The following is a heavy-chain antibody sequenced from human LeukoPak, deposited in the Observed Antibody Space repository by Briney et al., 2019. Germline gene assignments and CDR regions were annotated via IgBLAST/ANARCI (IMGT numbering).Heavy chain of an antibody. CDR3: ARYSYGHFDY. D-gene: IGHD5-18*01. Sequence: GRSLRLSCAASGFTVSSCAMHWVRQAPGKGLEWVAVISYDEGNQYYADSVKGRFTISRDNSKNTLSLQMNSLRVEDTAVYYCARYSYGHFDYWGQGTLVTVSS. V-gene: IGHV3-30*04. CDR2: ISYDEGNQ. CDR1: GFTVSSCA. J-gene: IGHJ4*02.